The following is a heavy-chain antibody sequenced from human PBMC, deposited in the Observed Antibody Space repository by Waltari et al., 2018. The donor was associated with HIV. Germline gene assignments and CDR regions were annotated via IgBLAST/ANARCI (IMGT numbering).Heavy chain of an antibody. J-gene: IGHJ4*02. CDR3: ARSNFGELLYYFDS. CDR1: GFAFNTHA. D-gene: IGHD2-21*02. Sequence: EVKLLESGGGLVQAGESLRLSCVASGFAFNTHARTWVRPAPGKGLGVVGGISQIGRMTNYSDSLEGRFTSSRNNSKNTLYVEVNGLRGEDTAVYFCARSNFGELLYYFDSWGLGTLVAVSS. V-gene: IGHV3-23*01. CDR2: ISQIGRMT.